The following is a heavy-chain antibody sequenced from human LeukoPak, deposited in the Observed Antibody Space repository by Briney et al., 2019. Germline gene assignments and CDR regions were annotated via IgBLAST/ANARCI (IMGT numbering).Heavy chain of an antibody. CDR2: IIPIFGTA. CDR3: AKAFEYYYGSGRFDWFDP. CDR1: GGSFSSYA. V-gene: IGHV1-69*05. Sequence: SVKVSCKASGGSFSSYAISWVRQAPGQGLGWMGGIIPIFGTANYAQKFQCRVTITTDESTSTAYMELSSLRSEDTAVYYGAKAFEYYYGSGRFDWFDPWGQRTLVTVSS. D-gene: IGHD3-10*01. J-gene: IGHJ5*02.